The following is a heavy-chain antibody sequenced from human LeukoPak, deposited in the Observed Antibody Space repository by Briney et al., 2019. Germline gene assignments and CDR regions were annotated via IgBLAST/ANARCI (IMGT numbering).Heavy chain of an antibody. CDR1: GGSFSGYY. CDR3: ARAPRRVRGVIIGWFDP. J-gene: IGHJ5*02. D-gene: IGHD3-10*01. Sequence: SETLSLTCAVYGGSFSGYYWSWIRQPPGKGLEWIGYIYHSGSTNYNPSLKSRVTISVDTSKNQLSLKLSSVTAADTAVYYCARAPRRVRGVIIGWFDPWGQGTLVTVSS. V-gene: IGHV4-34*01. CDR2: IYHSGST.